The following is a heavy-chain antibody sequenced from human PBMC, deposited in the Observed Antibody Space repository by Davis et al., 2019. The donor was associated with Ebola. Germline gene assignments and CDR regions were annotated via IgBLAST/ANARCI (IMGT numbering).Heavy chain of an antibody. CDR3: AREWSGSLGPFDY. CDR1: GGSFSGYY. Sequence: SETLSLTCAVYGGSFSGYYWSWIRQPPGKGLEWIGYIYYSGSTNYNPSLKSRVTISVDTSKNQFSLKLSSVTAADTAVYYCAREWSGSLGPFDYWGQGTLVTVSS. V-gene: IGHV4-59*01. D-gene: IGHD3-3*01. J-gene: IGHJ4*02. CDR2: IYYSGST.